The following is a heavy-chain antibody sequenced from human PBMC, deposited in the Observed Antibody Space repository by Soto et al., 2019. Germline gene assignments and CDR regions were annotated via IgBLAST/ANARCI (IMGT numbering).Heavy chain of an antibody. Sequence: QVQLVESGGGVVQPGRSLRLSCAASGFTFSSYGMHWVRQAPGKGLEWVAVIIYDGSTKYYADSVKGRFTISRDNSKSTVYLEMNRLGGEDTAVYYCAKDRMGAGVRGYFDYWGQGTLVTVSS. V-gene: IGHV3-30*18. J-gene: IGHJ4*02. CDR1: GFTFSSYG. D-gene: IGHD3-10*01. CDR3: AKDRMGAGVRGYFDY. CDR2: IIYDGSTK.